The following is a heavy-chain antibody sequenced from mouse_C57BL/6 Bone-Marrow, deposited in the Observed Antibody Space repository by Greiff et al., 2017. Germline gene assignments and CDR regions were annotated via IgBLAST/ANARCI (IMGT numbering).Heavy chain of an antibody. CDR2: IYPGSGNT. D-gene: IGHD1-1*01. CDR3: ARRPYYYGSFYWYFDV. CDR1: GYTFTDYY. V-gene: IGHV1-84*01. Sequence: QVQPQQSGPELVKPGASVKISCKASGYTFTDYYINWVKQRPGQGLEWIGWIYPGSGNTKYNEKFKGKATLTVDTSSSTAYMQLSSLTSEDSAVYFCARRPYYYGSFYWYFDVWGTGTTVTVSS. J-gene: IGHJ1*03.